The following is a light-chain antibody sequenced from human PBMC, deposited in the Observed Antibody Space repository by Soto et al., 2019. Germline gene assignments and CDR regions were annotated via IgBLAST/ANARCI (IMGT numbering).Light chain of an antibody. CDR1: TSDDY. CDR3: CSYTTDNSWV. V-gene: IGLV2-14*01. Sequence: QSVLTQPASLSGSPGQPITISCTGTTSDDYVSWYQQSPGKAPKLLIYEVVNRPSEVSDRFSGSKSDSTASLTISGLQADDEAHYYCCSYTTDNSWVFGSGTKVTVL. CDR2: EVV. J-gene: IGLJ1*01.